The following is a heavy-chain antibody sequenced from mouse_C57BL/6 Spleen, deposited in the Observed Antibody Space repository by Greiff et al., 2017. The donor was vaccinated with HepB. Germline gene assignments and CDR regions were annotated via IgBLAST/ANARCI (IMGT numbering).Heavy chain of an antibody. CDR1: GYTFTSYW. CDR3: ARGGYYGSSPGFAY. V-gene: IGHV1-69*01. CDR2: IDPSDSYT. Sequence: VQLQQPGAELVMPGASVKLSCKASGYTFTSYWMHWVKQRPGQGLEWIGEIDPSDSYTNYNQKFKGKSTLTVDKSSSTAYMQLSSLTSEDSAVYYCARGGYYGSSPGFAYWGQGTLVTVSA. D-gene: IGHD1-1*01. J-gene: IGHJ3*01.